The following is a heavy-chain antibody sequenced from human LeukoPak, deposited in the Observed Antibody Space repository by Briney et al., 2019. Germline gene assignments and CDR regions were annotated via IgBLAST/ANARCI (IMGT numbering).Heavy chain of an antibody. J-gene: IGHJ4*02. CDR2: IHYSGNT. V-gene: IGHV4-59*01. CDR1: DGSISGYY. Sequence: SETLSLTCTVSDGSISGYYWSWIRLPPGKALEWIGYIHYSGNTNYNPSLKSRVTISVDTSKNQFSLKLSSVTAADTAVYYCAREVAAAADYWGQGTLVTVSS. D-gene: IGHD6-13*01. CDR3: AREVAAAADY.